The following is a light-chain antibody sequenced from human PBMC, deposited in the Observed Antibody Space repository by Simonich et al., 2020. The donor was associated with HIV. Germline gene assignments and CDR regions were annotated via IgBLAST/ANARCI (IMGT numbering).Light chain of an antibody. CDR1: QSLLHNNKYNY. J-gene: IGKJ1*01. Sequence: IVMTQSPLSLPVTPGEPASISCRSSQSLLHNNKYNYLGWYLQKPGQSPQLRIFLGSNRASGVPDRFSGSGSGTDFTLKINRVEAEDVGVYYCMQALQTPPTFGQGTKVEIK. V-gene: IGKV2-28*01. CDR3: MQALQTPPT. CDR2: LGS.